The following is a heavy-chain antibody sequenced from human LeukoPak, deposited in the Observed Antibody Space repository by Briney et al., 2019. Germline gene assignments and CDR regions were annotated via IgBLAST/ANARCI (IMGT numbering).Heavy chain of an antibody. V-gene: IGHV3-7*01. CDR3: ARDIHLDV. Sequence: GGSLRLSCAASGFAFSSYWMGWVRQAPGKGLQWVANIKQDGSEKYYVDSVKGPFTISRDNAKNSLHLQMNSLRAEDTAVYFCARDIHLDVWGKGTTVTVSS. CDR2: IKQDGSEK. D-gene: IGHD2-21*01. J-gene: IGHJ6*04. CDR1: GFAFSSYW.